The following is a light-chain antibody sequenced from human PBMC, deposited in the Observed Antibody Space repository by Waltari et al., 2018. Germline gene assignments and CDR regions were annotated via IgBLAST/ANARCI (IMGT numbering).Light chain of an antibody. V-gene: IGKV1-5*03. J-gene: IGKJ2*01. Sequence: DILMTQSPSTMSASVGDRVTITCRASQHISSWLAWYQQRPRKAPKLLISKASTLEGGVPSRFSGGRSGTEFTLTITNLQPDDFATYYCQQYSDYPMYTFGQGTKLEI. CDR3: QQYSDYPMYT. CDR2: KAS. CDR1: QHISSW.